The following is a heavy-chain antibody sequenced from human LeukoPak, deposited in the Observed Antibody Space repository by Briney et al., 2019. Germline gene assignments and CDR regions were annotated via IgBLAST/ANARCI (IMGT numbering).Heavy chain of an antibody. CDR1: GFTFSTYS. D-gene: IGHD7-27*01. CDR2: ISSGSSYI. J-gene: IGHJ4*02. V-gene: IGHV3-21*01. Sequence: GGSLRLSCAASGFTFSTYSMNWVRQAPGKGLEWVSSISSGSSYIYYADSLKGRFTISRDNAKNSLYLQMNSLRAEDTAVYYCARSFRPILGRDFDYWGQGTLVTVSS. CDR3: ARSFRPILGRDFDY.